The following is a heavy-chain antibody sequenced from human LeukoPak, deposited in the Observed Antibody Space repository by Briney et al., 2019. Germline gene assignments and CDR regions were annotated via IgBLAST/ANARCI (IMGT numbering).Heavy chain of an antibody. CDR1: GYTFTGYY. J-gene: IGHJ4*02. CDR3: ARDRRFLYGSGSYYECHY. D-gene: IGHD3-10*01. CDR2: INPNSGGT. V-gene: IGHV1-2*02. Sequence: SVKVSCKASGYTFTGYYMHWVRQAPGQGLEWMGWINPNSGGTNYAQKFQGRVTMTRDTSISTAYMELSRLRSDDTAVYYCARDRRFLYGSGSYYECHYWGQGTLVTVSS.